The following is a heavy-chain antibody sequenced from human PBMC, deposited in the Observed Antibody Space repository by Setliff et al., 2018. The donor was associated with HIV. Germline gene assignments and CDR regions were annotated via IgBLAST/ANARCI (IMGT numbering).Heavy chain of an antibody. CDR3: ASAYDYYMDV. Sequence: SVKVSCKASGDTFSRYAISWVRQAPGQGLEWMGGIIPILGEAKYAQKFQGTVTITADKSTSTVYMELSSLKSEDTAVYYCASAYDYYMDVWGKGTTVTAP. J-gene: IGHJ6*03. V-gene: IGHV1-69*10. CDR1: GDTFSRYA. CDR2: IIPILGEA.